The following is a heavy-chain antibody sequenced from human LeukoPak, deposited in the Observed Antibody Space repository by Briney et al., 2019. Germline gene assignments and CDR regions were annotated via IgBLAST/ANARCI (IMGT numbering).Heavy chain of an antibody. CDR2: IIPIFGTA. D-gene: IGHD3-10*01. CDR1: GGTFSSYA. J-gene: IGHJ6*03. V-gene: IGHV1-69*13. Sequence: ASVKVSCKASGGTFSSYAISWVRQAPGQGLEWMGGIIPIFGTANYAQKFQGRVTITADESTSTAYMELSSLRSEDTAVYYCARTLAPQWFGELPPSLYYYYYYMDVWGKGTTVTVSS. CDR3: ARTLAPQWFGELPPSLYYYYYYMDV.